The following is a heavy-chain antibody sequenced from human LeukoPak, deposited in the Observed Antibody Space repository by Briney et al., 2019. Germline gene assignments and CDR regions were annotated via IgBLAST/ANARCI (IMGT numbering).Heavy chain of an antibody. Sequence: GGSLRLSCAASGFTFSSYDMHWVRQATGKGLEWVSAIGTAGDTYYPGSVKGRFTISRENAKNSLYLQMNSLRAGDTAVYYCAKMVLATGYFDYWGQGTLVTVSS. CDR1: GFTFSSYD. V-gene: IGHV3-13*01. D-gene: IGHD5-12*01. J-gene: IGHJ4*02. CDR3: AKMVLATGYFDY. CDR2: IGTAGDT.